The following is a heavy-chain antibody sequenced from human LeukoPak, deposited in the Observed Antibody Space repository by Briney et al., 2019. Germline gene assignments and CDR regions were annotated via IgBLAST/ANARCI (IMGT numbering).Heavy chain of an antibody. CDR3: ARLKEVHSDYYGMDV. CDR1: GYTFTGYY. CDR2: INPNSGGT. Sequence: ASVKVSCKASGYTFTGYYMHWVRQAPGQGLEWMGWINPNSGGTNYAQKFQGRVTMTRDTSISTAYMELSRLRSDDTAMYYCARLKEVHSDYYGMDVWRQGTTVTVSS. V-gene: IGHV1-2*02. D-gene: IGHD2-21*01. J-gene: IGHJ6*02.